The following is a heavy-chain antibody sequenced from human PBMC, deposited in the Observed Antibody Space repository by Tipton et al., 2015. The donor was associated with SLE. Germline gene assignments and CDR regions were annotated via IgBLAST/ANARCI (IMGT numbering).Heavy chain of an antibody. CDR3: VRDKWGEYYPSTGYFWSFDP. D-gene: IGHD3-9*01. CDR1: GGSLHNHF. Sequence: TLSLTCTVSGGSLHNHFCSWIRQSAGKGLEGIGRVSPSGGTNCNPSLKSRVTMSVDTSKNQFSLNLSSLTAADTAVYYCVRDKWGEYYPSTGYFWSFDPWGQGILVTVSS. V-gene: IGHV4-4*07. CDR2: VSPSGGT. J-gene: IGHJ5*02.